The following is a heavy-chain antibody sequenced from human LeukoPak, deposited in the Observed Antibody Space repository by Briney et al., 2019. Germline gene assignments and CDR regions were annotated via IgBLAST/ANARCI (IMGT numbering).Heavy chain of an antibody. J-gene: IGHJ5*02. CDR1: GGSTNSFY. Sequence: PSETLSLTCTVSGGSTNSFYWSWIRQPPGKGLEWIGYMHYRGSTNYNPSLKSRVTMSVDTSKHQFSLQLSSVTAADTAVYYCAGVPQEGYTYGHTRWFDPWGQGTLVTVSS. D-gene: IGHD5-18*01. CDR2: MHYRGST. V-gene: IGHV4-59*01. CDR3: AGVPQEGYTYGHTRWFDP.